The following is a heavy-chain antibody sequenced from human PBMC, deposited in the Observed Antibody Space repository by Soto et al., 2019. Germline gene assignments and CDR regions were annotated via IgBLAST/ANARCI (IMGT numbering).Heavy chain of an antibody. V-gene: IGHV5-51*01. CDR1: GYSFTSYW. CDR3: ARRGAYYYDSSGFWFDP. D-gene: IGHD3-22*01. CDR2: IYPGDSDT. J-gene: IGHJ5*02. Sequence: GESLKISCKGSGYSFTSYWIGWVRQMPGKGLEWMGIIYPGDSDTRYSPSFQGQGTISADKSISTAYLQWSSLKASDTAMYYCARRGAYYYDSSGFWFDPWGQGTLVTVS.